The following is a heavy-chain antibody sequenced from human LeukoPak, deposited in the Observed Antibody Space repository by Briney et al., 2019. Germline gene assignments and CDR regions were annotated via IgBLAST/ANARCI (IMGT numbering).Heavy chain of an antibody. V-gene: IGHV3-66*01. J-gene: IGHJ6*02. CDR2: IYSGGST. CDR1: GFTVSSNY. Sequence: GGSLRLSCAASGFTVSSNYMSWVRQAPGKGLEWVSVIYSGGSTYYADSVKGRFTISGDNSKNTLYLQMNSLRAEDTAVYYCASAYYGDLKYYCYGMDVWGQGTTVTDSS. CDR3: ASAYYGDLKYYCYGMDV. D-gene: IGHD4-17*01.